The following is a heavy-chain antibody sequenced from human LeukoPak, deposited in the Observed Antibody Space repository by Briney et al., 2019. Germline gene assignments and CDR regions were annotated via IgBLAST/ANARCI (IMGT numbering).Heavy chain of an antibody. D-gene: IGHD3-3*01. CDR1: GGSFSGYY. CDR3: ARGFYDFWSGYYIPYWRIYFDY. Sequence: PSETLSLTCAVYGGSFSGYYWCWIRQPPGKGLEWIGEINHSGSTNYNPSLKSRVTISVDTSKNQFSLKLSSVTAADTAVYYCARGFYDFWSGYYIPYWRIYFDYWGQGTLVTVSS. V-gene: IGHV4-34*01. CDR2: INHSGST. J-gene: IGHJ4*02.